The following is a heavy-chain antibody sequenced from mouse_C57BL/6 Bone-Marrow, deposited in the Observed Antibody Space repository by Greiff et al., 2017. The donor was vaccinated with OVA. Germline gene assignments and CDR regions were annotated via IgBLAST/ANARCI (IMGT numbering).Heavy chain of an antibody. CDR2: INPGSGGT. CDR3: ASIDDGYYVFEG. J-gene: IGHJ2*01. V-gene: IGHV1-54*01. Sequence: QVQLQQSGAELVRPGTSVKVSCKASGYAFTNYLIEWVKQRPGQGLEWIGVINPGSGGTNYNEKFKGKATLTADKSSSPAYMQLSSLTSEDSAVYVGASIDDGYYVFEGRGKGTTLTVSS. CDR1: GYAFTNYL. D-gene: IGHD2-3*01.